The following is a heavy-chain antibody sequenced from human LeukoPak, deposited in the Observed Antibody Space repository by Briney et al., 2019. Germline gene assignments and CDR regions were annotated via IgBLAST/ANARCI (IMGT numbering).Heavy chain of an antibody. V-gene: IGHV4-34*01. Sequence: SETLSLTCAVYGGSFSGYYWSWIRQPPGKGLELIGEINHSGSTNYNPSLKSRVTISVDTSKNQFSLKLSSVTAADPAVYYCARTGGSGSKFDYWGRGTLVTVSS. J-gene: IGHJ4*02. D-gene: IGHD3-10*01. CDR2: INHSGST. CDR3: ARTGGSGSKFDY. CDR1: GGSFSGYY.